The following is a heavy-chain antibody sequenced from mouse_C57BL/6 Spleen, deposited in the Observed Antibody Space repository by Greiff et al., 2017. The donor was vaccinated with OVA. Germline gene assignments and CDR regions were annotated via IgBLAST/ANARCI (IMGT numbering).Heavy chain of an antibody. CDR2: ISSGSSTI. J-gene: IGHJ2*01. Sequence: EVHLVESGGGLVKPGGSLKLSCAASGFTFSDYGMHWVRQAPEKGLEWVAYISSGSSTIYYADTVKGRFTISRDNAKNTLFLQMTSLRSEDTAMYYCARSGYQYYFDYWGQGTTLTVSS. V-gene: IGHV5-17*01. D-gene: IGHD2-2*01. CDR3: ARSGYQYYFDY. CDR1: GFTFSDYG.